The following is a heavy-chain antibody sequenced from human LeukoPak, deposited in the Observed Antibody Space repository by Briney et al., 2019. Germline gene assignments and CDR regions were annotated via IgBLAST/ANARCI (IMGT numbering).Heavy chain of an antibody. Sequence: GGSLRLSCAASGFTFSDHYMDWIRQAPGEGLEWVGRTRNRANSYTTYYAASVRGRFIISRDGSKNSLYLLMTSLKTEDTAVYYCARVSVGATYYFDYWGQGTLVTVSS. CDR3: ARVSVGATYYFDY. CDR2: TRNRANSYTT. J-gene: IGHJ4*02. V-gene: IGHV3-72*01. CDR1: GFTFSDHY. D-gene: IGHD1-26*01.